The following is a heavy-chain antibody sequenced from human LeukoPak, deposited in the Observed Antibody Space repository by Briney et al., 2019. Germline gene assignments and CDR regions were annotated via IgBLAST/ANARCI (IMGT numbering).Heavy chain of an antibody. CDR1: GFTFTNYA. D-gene: IGHD3-10*01. V-gene: IGHV3-30*04. Sequence: GGSLRLSCAASGFTFTNYAMHWVRQAPGKGLEWVAVISYDGSNKYYADSLKGRFTISRDNSKNTLYLQMNSLKAEDTAVYYCARDGAYGSGSIAYWGQGTLVTVSS. J-gene: IGHJ4*02. CDR2: ISYDGSNK. CDR3: ARDGAYGSGSIAY.